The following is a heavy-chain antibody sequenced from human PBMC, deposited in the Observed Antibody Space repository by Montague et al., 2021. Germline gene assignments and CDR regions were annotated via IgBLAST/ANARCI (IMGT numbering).Heavy chain of an antibody. V-gene: IGHV4-39*07. CDR3: ARVFSSWYVGWFDP. CDR2: IYYSGNS. D-gene: IGHD6-13*01. Sequence: SETLSLTCTVSGASITSNIYYWGWIRQSPGKGLEWIGSIYYSGNSFYQPPLKSRITMAVDTPKNQFSLKLSSVTAADTAIYYCARVFSSWYVGWFDPWGQGTLVTVSS. J-gene: IGHJ5*02. CDR1: GASITSNIYY.